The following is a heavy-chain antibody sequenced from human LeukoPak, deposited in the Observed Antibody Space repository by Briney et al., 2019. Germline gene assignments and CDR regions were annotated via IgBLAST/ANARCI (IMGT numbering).Heavy chain of an antibody. CDR2: TYYTGRT. J-gene: IGHJ1*01. CDR3: ARRRYYDSTGYLD. CDR1: GGYISSSSYY. V-gene: IGHV4-39*01. Sequence: SETLSLTCTVSGGYISSSSYYWGWIRQPPGKGLEWLGDTYYTGRTYYNSSLKSRLTVSIDTSKNQISVKLASVTAADTAVYYCARRRYYDSTGYLDWGQGTLITVSS. D-gene: IGHD3-22*01.